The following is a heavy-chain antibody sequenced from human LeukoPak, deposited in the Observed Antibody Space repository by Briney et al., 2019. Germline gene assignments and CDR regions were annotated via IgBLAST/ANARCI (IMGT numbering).Heavy chain of an antibody. CDR3: ARKMTTVTTPFGY. Sequence: ASVTVSCKASGYTFTGYYMHWVRQAPGQGLEWMGWINPNSGGTNYAQKFQGRVTMTRDTSISTAYMELSRLRSDDTAVYYCARKMTTVTTPFGYWGQGTLVTVSS. D-gene: IGHD4-11*01. V-gene: IGHV1-2*02. J-gene: IGHJ4*02. CDR2: INPNSGGT. CDR1: GYTFTGYY.